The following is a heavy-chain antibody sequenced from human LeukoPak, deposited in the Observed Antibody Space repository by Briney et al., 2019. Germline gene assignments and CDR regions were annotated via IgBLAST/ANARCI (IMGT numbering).Heavy chain of an antibody. CDR2: MKQDGSEK. V-gene: IGHV3-7*01. Sequence: GXGLEGVANMKQDGSEKSYVDSVKGRFTISTDNAKNSLYLQMNSLRAEDTAVYYCARERAYYFDYWGQGTLVTVSS. J-gene: IGHJ4*02. CDR3: ARERAYYFDY.